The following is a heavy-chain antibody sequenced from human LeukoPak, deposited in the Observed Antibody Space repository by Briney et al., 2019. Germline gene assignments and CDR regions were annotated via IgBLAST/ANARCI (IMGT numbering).Heavy chain of an antibody. J-gene: IGHJ3*01. CDR2: ISSNSGNT. V-gene: IGHV1-18*01. Sequence: GASVKVSCKSSGYTFTSNGISWVRQAPGQGLEWMGWISSNSGNTNYAQKFQDRVMLTTDTSTTTAYMELRNLRSDDTAIYYCARDRLHAFDFWGQGTKVTVSS. CDR3: ARDRLHAFDF. CDR1: GYTFTSNG. D-gene: IGHD6-25*01.